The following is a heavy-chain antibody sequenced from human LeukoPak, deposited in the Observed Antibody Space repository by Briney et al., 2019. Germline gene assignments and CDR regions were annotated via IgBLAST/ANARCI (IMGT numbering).Heavy chain of an antibody. J-gene: IGHJ3*02. CDR1: RFTFSSYA. CDR3: AGESFDI. CDR2: ISKDGNCQ. V-gene: IGHV3-30*04. Sequence: GGSLRLSCAASRFTFSSYALDWVRQAPGKGLEWVAVISKDGNCQNYADSVKGRFTISRDNSKNTLYLQMNSLRPEDTAVYYCAGESFDIWGQGTTVTVSS.